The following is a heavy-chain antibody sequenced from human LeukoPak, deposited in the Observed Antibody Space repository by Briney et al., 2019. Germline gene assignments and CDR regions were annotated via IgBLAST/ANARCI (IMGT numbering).Heavy chain of an antibody. Sequence: GGSLRLSCAASGFTFSSYEMNWVRQAPGKGLEWVAVISYDGSNKYYADSVKGRFTISRDNSKNTLYLQMNSLRAEDTAVYYGANSGWFGESMGYWGQGTLVTVSS. J-gene: IGHJ4*02. D-gene: IGHD3-10*01. CDR1: GFTFSSYE. CDR2: ISYDGSNK. CDR3: ANSGWFGESMGY. V-gene: IGHV3-30*18.